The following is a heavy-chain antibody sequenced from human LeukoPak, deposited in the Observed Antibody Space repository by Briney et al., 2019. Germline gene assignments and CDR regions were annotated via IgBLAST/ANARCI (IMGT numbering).Heavy chain of an antibody. D-gene: IGHD5/OR15-5a*01. CDR3: AVYGQSYFFDY. Sequence: SETLSLTCAVSGGSISSSNWWSWVRQPPGKGLEWIGEIYHSGSTNYNPSLESRVTISVDKSKNQFSLKLSSVTAADTAVYYCAVYGQSYFFDYWGQGTLVTVSS. V-gene: IGHV4-4*02. CDR2: IYHSGST. CDR1: GGSISSSNW. J-gene: IGHJ4*02.